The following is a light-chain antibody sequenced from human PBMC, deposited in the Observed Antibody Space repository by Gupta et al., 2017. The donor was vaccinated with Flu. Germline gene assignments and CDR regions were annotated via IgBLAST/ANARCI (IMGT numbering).Light chain of an antibody. CDR3: SSYTRASTQV. Sequence: QSALTQPASVSGSPGQSITISCTGTTSDVGGYDYVSWYQQYPGKAPKVIIYDVNKRPSGVSTRFSASKSGNTASLTISGLQAEDEADYFCSSYTRASTQVFGTGTKVTVL. J-gene: IGLJ1*01. CDR2: DVN. CDR1: TSDVGGYDY. V-gene: IGLV2-14*03.